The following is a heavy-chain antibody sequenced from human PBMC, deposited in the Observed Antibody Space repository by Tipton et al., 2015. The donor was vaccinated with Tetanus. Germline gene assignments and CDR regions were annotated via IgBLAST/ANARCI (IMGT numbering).Heavy chain of an antibody. D-gene: IGHD3-3*01. Sequence: TLSLTCTVSGGSISSSSYYWGWIRQPPGKGLEWIGSIYYSGSTYYNPSLKSRVTISVDTSKNQFSLKLSSVTAADTAVYYCARHLRFLEWLPAGDYFDYWGQGTLVTVSS. CDR3: ARHLRFLEWLPAGDYFDY. CDR1: GGSISSSSYY. J-gene: IGHJ4*02. V-gene: IGHV4-39*01. CDR2: IYYSGST.